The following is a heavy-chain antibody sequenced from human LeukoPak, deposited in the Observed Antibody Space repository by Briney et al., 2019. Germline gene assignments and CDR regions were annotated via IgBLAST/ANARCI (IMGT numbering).Heavy chain of an antibody. Sequence: PSETLSLTCAVYGGSFSGYYWSWIRQPPGKGLEWIGEINHSGSTNYNPSLKSRVTISVDTSKNQFSLKLSSVTAADTAVYYCARHRSSGWYFFLDHWGQGTLVTVSS. J-gene: IGHJ4*02. CDR1: GGSFSGYY. D-gene: IGHD6-19*01. V-gene: IGHV4-34*01. CDR3: ARHRSSGWYFFLDH. CDR2: INHSGST.